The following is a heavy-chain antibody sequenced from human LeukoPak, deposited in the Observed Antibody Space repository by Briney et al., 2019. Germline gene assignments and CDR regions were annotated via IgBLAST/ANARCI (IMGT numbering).Heavy chain of an antibody. CDR2: MNPNSGNT. D-gene: IGHD6-19*01. Sequence: GASVRVSCKASGYTFTSYDINWVRQATGQGLEWMGWMNPNSGNTGYAHKFQGRVTMTRNTSISTAYMELSRLRSDDTAVYYCARGGIAVAGKPDYYYYYMDVWGKGTTVTVSS. CDR1: GYTFTSYD. J-gene: IGHJ6*03. V-gene: IGHV1-8*01. CDR3: ARGGIAVAGKPDYYYYYMDV.